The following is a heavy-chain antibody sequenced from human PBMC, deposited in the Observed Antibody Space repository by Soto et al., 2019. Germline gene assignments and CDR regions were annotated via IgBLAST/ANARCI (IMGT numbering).Heavy chain of an antibody. Sequence: SETLSLTCTVSGGSISSYYWSWIRQPPGKGLEWIGYIYYSGSTNYNPSLKSRVTISVDTSKNQFSLKLSSVTAADTAVYYCAREGGDIVVVPAATPIYYYYYGMDVWGQGTTVTVSS. CDR3: AREGGDIVVVPAATPIYYYYYGMDV. V-gene: IGHV4-59*12. CDR1: GGSISSYY. CDR2: IYYSGST. D-gene: IGHD2-2*01. J-gene: IGHJ6*02.